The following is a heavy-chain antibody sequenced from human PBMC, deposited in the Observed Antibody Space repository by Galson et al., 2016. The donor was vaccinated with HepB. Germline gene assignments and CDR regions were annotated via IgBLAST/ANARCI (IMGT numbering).Heavy chain of an antibody. J-gene: IGHJ3*01. CDR3: ARRGNYIPVDAFDL. CDR2: IYKNGDT. D-gene: IGHD1-7*01. V-gene: IGHV4-39*02. CDR1: GGSISSSGYY. Sequence: LSLTCTVSGGSISSSGYYWVWIRQSPGKGLEWIGSIYKNGDTYYNPSLESRVTISIDTSKSHFSLKLNSVTPTDTAVYYCARRGNYIPVDAFDLWGQGTMVTVSS.